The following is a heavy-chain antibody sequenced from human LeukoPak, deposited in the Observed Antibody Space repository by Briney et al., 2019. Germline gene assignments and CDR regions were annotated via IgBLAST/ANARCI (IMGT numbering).Heavy chain of an antibody. CDR2: INPNSGDT. J-gene: IGHJ4*02. CDR3: ARDYCSSTSCLFDY. D-gene: IGHD2-2*01. CDR1: GYTFTGYH. V-gene: IGHV1-2*06. Sequence: ASVKVSCKASGYTFTGYHLHWVRQAPGHGLEWMGRINPNSGDTIYAQTFQGRVTMTRDTSISTAYMELSRLRSDDTAVYYCARDYCSSTSCLFDYWGQGTLVTVSS.